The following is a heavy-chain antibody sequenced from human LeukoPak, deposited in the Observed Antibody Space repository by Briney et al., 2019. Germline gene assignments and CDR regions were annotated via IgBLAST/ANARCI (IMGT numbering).Heavy chain of an antibody. CDR1: GFTFGDYA. J-gene: IGHJ4*02. CDR3: ARGDGLYYDSSGYPY. D-gene: IGHD3-22*01. Sequence: GGSLRLSCTASGFTFGDYAMSWVRQAPGKGLEWVGFIRSKAYGGTTEYAASVKGRFTISRDDSKSIAYLQMNSLRAEDTAVYYCARGDGLYYDSSGYPYWGQGTLVTVSS. V-gene: IGHV3-49*04. CDR2: IRSKAYGGTT.